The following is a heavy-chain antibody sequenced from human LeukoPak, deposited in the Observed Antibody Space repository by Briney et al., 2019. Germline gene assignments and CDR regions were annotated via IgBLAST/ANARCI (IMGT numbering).Heavy chain of an antibody. Sequence: KSGGSLRLSCAASGFSFSTYNLNWVRQAPGKGLEWVAYISRESAYIYYGVSVKGRFTISRDNSKNTLYLQMNSLRAEDTAVYYCARDSFYSYCGGDCYVDYWGQGTLVTVSS. D-gene: IGHD2-21*02. V-gene: IGHV3-21*01. CDR2: ISRESAYI. CDR3: ARDSFYSYCGGDCYVDY. J-gene: IGHJ4*02. CDR1: GFSFSTYN.